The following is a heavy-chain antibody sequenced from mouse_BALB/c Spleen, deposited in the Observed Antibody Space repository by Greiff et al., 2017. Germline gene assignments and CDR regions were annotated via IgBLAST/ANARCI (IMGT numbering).Heavy chain of an antibody. Sequence: EVHLVESGPSLVKPSQTLSLTCSVTGDSITSGYWNWIRKFPGNKLEYMGYISYSGSTYYNPSLKSRISITRDTSKNQYYLQLNSVTTEDTATYYCATDGYYKYYAMDYWGQGTSVTVSS. V-gene: IGHV3-8*02. CDR2: ISYSGST. CDR1: GDSITSGY. D-gene: IGHD2-3*01. CDR3: ATDGYYKYYAMDY. J-gene: IGHJ4*01.